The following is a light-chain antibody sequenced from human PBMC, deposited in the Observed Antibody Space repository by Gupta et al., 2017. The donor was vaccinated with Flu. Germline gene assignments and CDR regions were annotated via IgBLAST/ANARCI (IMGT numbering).Light chain of an antibody. CDR3: QSSDSSGSWV. V-gene: IGLV3-25*03. Sequence: SGDELPKQYAYWYQQKPGQAPVLLIYTDKERPSGIPERFSGSTSGTTVTLTISGVQAEDEADYYCQSSDSSGSWVFGGGTKLTVL. CDR1: ELPKQY. J-gene: IGLJ3*02. CDR2: TDK.